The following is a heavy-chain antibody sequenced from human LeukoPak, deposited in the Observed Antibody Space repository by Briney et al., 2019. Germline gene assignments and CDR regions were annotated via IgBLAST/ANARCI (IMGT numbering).Heavy chain of an antibody. V-gene: IGHV4-38-2*02. CDR1: GYSISSGYY. J-gene: IGHJ6*03. CDR3: ARDLLSSGWHGYYYYMDV. CDR2: IYHSGST. Sequence: SETLSLTCTVSGYSISSGYYWGWIRQPPGKGLEWIGSIYHSGSTYYNPSLKSRVTISVDTSKNQFSLKLSSVTAADTAVYYCARDLLSSGWHGYYYYMDVWGKGTTVTVSS. D-gene: IGHD6-19*01.